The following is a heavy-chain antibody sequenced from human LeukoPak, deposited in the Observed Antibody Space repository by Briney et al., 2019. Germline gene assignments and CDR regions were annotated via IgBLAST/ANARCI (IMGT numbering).Heavy chain of an antibody. J-gene: IGHJ4*02. D-gene: IGHD3-9*01. Sequence: ASVKVSCKASGYTFTGYYMHWVRQAPGKGLEWMGGFDPEDGETIYAQKFQDRVTMTEDTSTDTAYMELSSLRSEDTAVYYCATADILTGLHYWGQGTLVTVSS. CDR2: FDPEDGET. CDR3: ATADILTGLHY. V-gene: IGHV1-24*01. CDR1: GYTFTGYY.